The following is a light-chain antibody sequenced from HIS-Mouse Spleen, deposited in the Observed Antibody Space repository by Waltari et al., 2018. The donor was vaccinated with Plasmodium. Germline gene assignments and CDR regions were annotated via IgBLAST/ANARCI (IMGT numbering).Light chain of an antibody. J-gene: IGKJ3*01. CDR1: QSVSSY. CDR2: DAS. Sequence: ELVLTQSPATLSFSPGERATLSCRASQSVSSYLAWYQQKPGQAPRLLIYDASNRATGIPARFSGSGSGTDFTLTISSLEPEDFAVYYCQQRSNWPPFTFGPGTKVDIK. V-gene: IGKV3-11*01. CDR3: QQRSNWPPFT.